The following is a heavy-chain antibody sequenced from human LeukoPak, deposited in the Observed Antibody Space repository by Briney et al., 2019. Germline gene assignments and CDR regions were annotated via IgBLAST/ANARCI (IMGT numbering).Heavy chain of an antibody. V-gene: IGHV3-21*01. CDR1: GFTFSTYS. CDR2: ISSSSRYI. D-gene: IGHD6-6*01. Sequence: PGGSLRLSCAASGFTFSTYSMNWVRQAPGKGLEWVSSISSSSRYIYYADSVKGRFTFSRDNAKNSLYLQMNSLRAEDTAVYYCTKDLSTSSTAYLQHWGQGTLVTVSS. CDR3: TKDLSTSSTAYLQH. J-gene: IGHJ1*01.